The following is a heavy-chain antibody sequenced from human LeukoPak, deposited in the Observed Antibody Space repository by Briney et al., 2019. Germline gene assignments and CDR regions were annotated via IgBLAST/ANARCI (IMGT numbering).Heavy chain of an antibody. V-gene: IGHV3-33*01. CDR3: AREEDTGYFMDV. D-gene: IGHD2-15*01. CDR2: IWQDGSKK. Sequence: HPGRSLRLSCEASGFTFSDFAMHWVRQAPGTGLEWIALIWQDGSKKYYADSVKGRVTISRDNSNNTLFLHMSSLRGEDTALYYCAREEDTGYFMDVWGKGTTVTVSS. CDR1: GFTFSDFA. J-gene: IGHJ6*03.